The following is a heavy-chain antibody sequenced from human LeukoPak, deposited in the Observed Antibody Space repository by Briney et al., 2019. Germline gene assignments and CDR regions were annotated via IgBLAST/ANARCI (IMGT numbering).Heavy chain of an antibody. CDR2: ISSNGGST. CDR3: ARVLTGDYGSGAYYFDY. CDR1: GFTFSSYA. Sequence: GGSLRLSCAASGFTFSSYAMHWVRQAPGKGLEYVSAISSNGGSTYYANSVKGGFTISRDNSKNTLYLQMGSLRAEDMAVYYCARVLTGDYGSGAYYFDYWGQGTLVTVSS. J-gene: IGHJ4*02. D-gene: IGHD3-10*01. V-gene: IGHV3-64*01.